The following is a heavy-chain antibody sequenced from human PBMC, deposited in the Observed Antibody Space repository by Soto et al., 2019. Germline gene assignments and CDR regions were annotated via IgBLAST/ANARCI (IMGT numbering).Heavy chain of an antibody. D-gene: IGHD2-21*02. Sequence: ASVKVSCKASGGTFSSYAISWVRQAPGQGLEWMGGIIPIFGTANYAQKFQGRVTITADESTSTAYMELSSLRSEDTAVYYCARIAAYCGGDCYWPTDYWGQGTLVTVSS. CDR3: ARIAAYCGGDCYWPTDY. CDR1: GGTFSSYA. J-gene: IGHJ4*02. V-gene: IGHV1-69*13. CDR2: IIPIFGTA.